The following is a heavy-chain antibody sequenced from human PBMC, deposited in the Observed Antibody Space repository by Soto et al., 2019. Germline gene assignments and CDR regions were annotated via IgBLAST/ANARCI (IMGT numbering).Heavy chain of an antibody. V-gene: IGHV3-23*01. J-gene: IGHJ4*02. CDR3: AKAGTHSYSDC. Sequence: EVKLLESGGGLVQPGGSLRLSCAASGFTFSIYAMNWVRLAPGKGLKWVSALSPSGDNTYYADSVKGRFTISRDNSKNTLYLQMNSLRAEDTAVYYCAKAGTHSYSDCWGQGTLVTVSS. CDR1: GFTFSIYA. D-gene: IGHD1-1*01. CDR2: LSPSGDNT.